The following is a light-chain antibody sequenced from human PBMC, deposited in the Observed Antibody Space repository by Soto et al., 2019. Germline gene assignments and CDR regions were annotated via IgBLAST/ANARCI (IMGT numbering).Light chain of an antibody. Sequence: VMTQSPATLSVSPGERATLSCRASQTVNSKLAWYQRKPGQGPRLLIYDASTRATDIPARFSGSGSGAEFTLTINSLQSGDFGIFYCQQYNNWPWTFGQGTEVDIK. CDR1: QTVNSK. CDR3: QQYNNWPWT. V-gene: IGKV3-15*01. CDR2: DAS. J-gene: IGKJ1*01.